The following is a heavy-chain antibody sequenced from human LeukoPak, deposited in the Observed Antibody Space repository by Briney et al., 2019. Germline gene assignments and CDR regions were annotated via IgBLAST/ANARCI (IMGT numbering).Heavy chain of an antibody. D-gene: IGHD3-3*01. V-gene: IGHV3-23*01. CDR2: ISGSGGST. Sequence: GGSLRLSCAASGFTFSSYAMSWVRQAPGKGLEWVSAISGSGGSTYYADSVKGRFTISRDNSKNTLYLQMNSLRAEDTAVYYCAKDRGPYYDFWSGQFDYWGQGTLVTVSS. CDR1: GFTFSSYA. CDR3: AKDRGPYYDFWSGQFDY. J-gene: IGHJ4*02.